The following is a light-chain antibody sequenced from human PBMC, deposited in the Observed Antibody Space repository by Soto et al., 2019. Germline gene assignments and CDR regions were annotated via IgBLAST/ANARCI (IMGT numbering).Light chain of an antibody. CDR3: QHSYSNPPLFT. Sequence: DIQMTQSPSSLSASVGDRVTITCRASQSISSYLNWYQQKPGKAPKLLIYAASSLESGVPSRFSGSRSGAEFTLTISSLQPEDFETYHCQHSYSNPPLFTFGPGTPVAIK. V-gene: IGKV1-39*01. J-gene: IGKJ3*01. CDR1: QSISSY. CDR2: AAS.